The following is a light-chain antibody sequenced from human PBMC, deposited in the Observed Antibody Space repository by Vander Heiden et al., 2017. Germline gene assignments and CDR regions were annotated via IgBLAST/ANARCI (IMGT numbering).Light chain of an antibody. V-gene: IGKV3-20*01. CDR1: QAVSENS. Sequence: TQSPGALSLSPGERATRSCRASQAVSENSLAWYQQKPGQAPRLLIFGASSRPTGFPDRFRGSGSGTDFTLTISRLEPEDFAVYYCQQYATLPFTVGPGTKVDI. J-gene: IGKJ3*01. CDR3: QQYATLPFT. CDR2: GAS.